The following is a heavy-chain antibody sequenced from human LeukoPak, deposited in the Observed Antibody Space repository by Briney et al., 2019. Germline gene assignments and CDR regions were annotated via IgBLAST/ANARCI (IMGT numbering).Heavy chain of an antibody. CDR3: ARGPYSSRCDS. D-gene: IGHD6-13*01. J-gene: IGHJ4*02. CDR2: IYYSGST. Sequence: SETLSLTCTVSGVSISSSYWSWIRQPPGKGLEWIGDIYYSGSTNYNPSLKSRVTISVDTSKNQFSLNLSSVTAADKAVYYCARGPYSSRCDSWGQGTVVTVSS. V-gene: IGHV4-59*01. CDR1: GVSISSSY.